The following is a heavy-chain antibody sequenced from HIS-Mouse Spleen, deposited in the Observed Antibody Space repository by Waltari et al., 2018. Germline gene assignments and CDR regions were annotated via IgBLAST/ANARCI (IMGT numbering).Heavy chain of an antibody. CDR3: AREIPYSSSWYDWYFDL. CDR1: GGPISSSSYY. D-gene: IGHD6-13*01. J-gene: IGHJ2*01. Sequence: QLQLQESGPGLVKPSETLSLTCTVSGGPISSSSYYLGWIRQPPGKGLGWIGSIYYSGSTYYNPSLKSRVTISVDTSKNQFSLKLSSVTAADTAVYYCAREIPYSSSWYDWYFDLWGRGTLVTVSS. V-gene: IGHV4-39*07. CDR2: IYYSGST.